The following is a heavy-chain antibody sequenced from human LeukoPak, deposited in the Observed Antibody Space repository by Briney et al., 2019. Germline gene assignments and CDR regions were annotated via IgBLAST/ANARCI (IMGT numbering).Heavy chain of an antibody. CDR3: ARRRYNWNYVPH. Sequence: GGSLRLSCAASGFTFSDYYMSWTRQAPGKGLEWVSYISSSGSTIYYADSVKGRFTISRDNAKNSLYLQMNSLRAEDTTVYYCARRRYNWNYVPHWGQGTLVTVSS. CDR2: ISSSGSTI. V-gene: IGHV3-11*04. J-gene: IGHJ4*02. CDR1: GFTFSDYY. D-gene: IGHD1-7*01.